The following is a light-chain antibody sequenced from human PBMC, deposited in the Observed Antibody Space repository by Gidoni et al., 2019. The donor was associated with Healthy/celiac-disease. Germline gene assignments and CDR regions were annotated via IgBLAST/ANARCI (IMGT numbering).Light chain of an antibody. CDR1: QSVSSY. Sequence: EIVLTQSPATLSLSPGERATLSCRASQSVSSYLAWYQQKLGQAPRLLIYDASNRATGIPARFSGSGSGTDFTLTISSLGPEDFAVYYCQQRSNWPPRVTFGGGTKVEIK. V-gene: IGKV3-11*01. CDR2: DAS. CDR3: QQRSNWPPRVT. J-gene: IGKJ4*01.